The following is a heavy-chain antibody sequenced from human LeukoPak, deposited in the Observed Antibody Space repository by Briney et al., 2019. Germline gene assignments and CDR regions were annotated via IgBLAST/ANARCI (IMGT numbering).Heavy chain of an antibody. Sequence: SETLSLTCTVSGGSISSYYWSWIRQPAGKGLEWIGRIYTSGSTNYNPSLKSRVTMSVDTSKNQFSLKLSSVTAADTAVYYCASDAYYYDSSGYLDAFDIWGQGTMVTVSS. D-gene: IGHD3-22*01. J-gene: IGHJ3*02. CDR1: GGSISSYY. CDR3: ASDAYYYDSSGYLDAFDI. CDR2: IYTSGST. V-gene: IGHV4-4*07.